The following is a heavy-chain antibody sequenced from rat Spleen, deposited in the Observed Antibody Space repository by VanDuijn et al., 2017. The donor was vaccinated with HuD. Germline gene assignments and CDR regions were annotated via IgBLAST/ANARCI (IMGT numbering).Heavy chain of an antibody. CDR2: ISYDGSSS. Sequence: EVQLVEFDGGLVQPGRSLKLSCAASGFTFSDYNMAWARQAPTKGLDWVATISYDGSSSYYRDSVKGRFTISRDNAKSTLFLQMDSLRSEDTATYYCAREAGIPFHYFDYWGQGVMVTVSS. CDR1: GFTFSDYN. D-gene: IGHD1-4*01. J-gene: IGHJ2*01. V-gene: IGHV5-29*01. CDR3: AREAGIPFHYFDY.